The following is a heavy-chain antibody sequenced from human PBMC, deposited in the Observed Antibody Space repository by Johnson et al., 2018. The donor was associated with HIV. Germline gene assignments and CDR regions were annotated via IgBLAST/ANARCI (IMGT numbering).Heavy chain of an antibody. V-gene: IGHV3-66*01. CDR3: ARGISNWNYFDDDAFDI. J-gene: IGHJ3*02. CDR2: IYSGGST. D-gene: IGHD1-7*01. Sequence: EVQLVESGGVVVQPGGSLRLSCAASGFTVSSNYMSWVRQAPGKGLEWVSVIYSGGSTYYADSVKGRFTISRDNSKNTLYLQMNSLRAEDTAVYYCARGISNWNYFDDDAFDIWGQGTMVTVSS. CDR1: GFTVSSNY.